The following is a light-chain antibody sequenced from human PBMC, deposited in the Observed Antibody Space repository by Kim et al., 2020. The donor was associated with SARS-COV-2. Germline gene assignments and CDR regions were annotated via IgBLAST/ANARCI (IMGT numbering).Light chain of an antibody. Sequence: ELTQPPSVSVSPGQTASITCSGDKLGDKYACWYQQKPGQSPVLVIYQDSKRPSGIPERFSGSNSGNTATLTISGTQPMDEADFYCQAWDSNTGVFGGGTKLTVL. J-gene: IGLJ3*02. CDR1: KLGDKY. V-gene: IGLV3-1*01. CDR3: QAWDSNTGV. CDR2: QDS.